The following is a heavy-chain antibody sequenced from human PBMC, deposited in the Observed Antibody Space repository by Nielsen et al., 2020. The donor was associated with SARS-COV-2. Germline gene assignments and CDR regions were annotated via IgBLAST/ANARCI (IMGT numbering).Heavy chain of an antibody. CDR1: GFTFSSYA. CDR3: ATIVGVGGAAFDY. V-gene: IGHV3-30-3*01. D-gene: IGHD1-26*01. CDR2: ISYDGSNK. J-gene: IGHJ4*02. Sequence: GGSLRLSCAASGFTFSSYAMHWVRQAPGKGLEWVAVISYDGSNKYYADSVKGRFTISRDNSKNTLYLQMNSLRAEDTAVYYCATIVGVGGAAFDYWGQGTLVTVSS.